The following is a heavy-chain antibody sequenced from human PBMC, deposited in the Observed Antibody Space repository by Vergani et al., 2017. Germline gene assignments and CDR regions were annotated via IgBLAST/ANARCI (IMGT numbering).Heavy chain of an antibody. Sequence: EVQLLESGGDLVQPGGSLRLSCAASGFTFNHYAMNWVRQAPGKGLEWVSGISGSGGSTYYAGSVKGRFTISRDSSKNTLYLQMNSLSAGDTAVYYCAKENARNSGYDNIYDDQAMDVWGQGATITVSS. CDR1: GFTFNHYA. CDR3: AKENARNSGYDNIYDDQAMDV. CDR2: ISGSGGST. J-gene: IGHJ6*02. D-gene: IGHD5-12*01. V-gene: IGHV3-23*01.